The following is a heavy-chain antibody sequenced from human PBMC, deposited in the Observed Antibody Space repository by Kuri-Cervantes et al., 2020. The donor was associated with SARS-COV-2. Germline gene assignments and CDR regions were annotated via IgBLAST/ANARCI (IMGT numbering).Heavy chain of an antibody. V-gene: IGHV3-69-1*01. Sequence: GESLKISCAASGFTFRTYTMNWVRQAAGKGLEWVAAIGGIGTTYYADSVKGRFTISRDNARNSLDLQMNSLRAEDTAVYYCATERVDDYSRFYYYYYMDVWGKGTTVTVSS. D-gene: IGHD4-11*01. J-gene: IGHJ6*03. CDR3: ATERVDDYSRFYYYYYMDV. CDR1: GFTFRTYT. CDR2: IGGIGTT.